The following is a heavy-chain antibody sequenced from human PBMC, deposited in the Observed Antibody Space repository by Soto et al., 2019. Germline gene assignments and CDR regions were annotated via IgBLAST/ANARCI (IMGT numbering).Heavy chain of an antibody. V-gene: IGHV3-9*01. CDR2: INWNGARI. CDR1: GFTFDDYA. Sequence: EMQLVESGGGLVQPGRSLRLSCAASGFTFDDYAMFWVRQAPGKGLEWVSSINWNGARIAYADSVKGRFTISRDNAKNYLFLQMTSLRDDDTAFYYCAKGPYSTSSGGWFDPWGQGTLVTVSS. D-gene: IGHD6-6*01. J-gene: IGHJ5*02. CDR3: AKGPYSTSSGGWFDP.